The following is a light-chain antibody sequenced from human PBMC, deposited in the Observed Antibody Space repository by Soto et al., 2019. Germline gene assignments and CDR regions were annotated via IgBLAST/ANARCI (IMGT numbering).Light chain of an antibody. Sequence: QSALTQPPSASGSPGQSVTISCTGTSSDVAGSDYVSWYQQHPGKAPKLIIYEVTKRPAGVPDRFSGSKSGNTASLTVSGXXXXXXSYYYCSSFARGDNPHVLFGGGTQLTVL. CDR2: EVT. CDR1: SSDVAGSDY. J-gene: IGLJ2*01. V-gene: IGLV2-8*01. CDR3: SSFARGDNPHVL.